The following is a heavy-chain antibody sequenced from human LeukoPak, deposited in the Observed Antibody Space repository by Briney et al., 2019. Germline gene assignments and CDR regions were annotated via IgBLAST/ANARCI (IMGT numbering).Heavy chain of an antibody. D-gene: IGHD1-26*01. Sequence: SETLSLTCTVSGDSISKYYWNWIRQPAGKGLEWIGRIYANGRTTNNPPLKSRVTISLDRSKNQFSLRLSSVTAADTAVYYCAGGSTAPHYFDYWGQGTLVTVSS. CDR2: IYANGRT. V-gene: IGHV4-4*07. J-gene: IGHJ4*02. CDR1: GDSISKYY. CDR3: AGGSTAPHYFDY.